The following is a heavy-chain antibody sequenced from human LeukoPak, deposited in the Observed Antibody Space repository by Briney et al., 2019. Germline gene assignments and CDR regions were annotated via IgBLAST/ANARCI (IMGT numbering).Heavy chain of an antibody. CDR1: GGSIISSY. CDR2: MYNSGRTT. V-gene: IGHV4-59*03. CDR3: AKIPGDRPDD. D-gene: IGHD7-27*01. J-gene: IGHJ4*02. Sequence: SETLSLTRTVSGGSIISSYWTWIRRPPGKGLEWIGYMYNSGRTTNYNPSLKSRATISMDTSKNQFSPNLKSVTAADTAIYYCAKIPGDRPDDWGQGTLVTVS.